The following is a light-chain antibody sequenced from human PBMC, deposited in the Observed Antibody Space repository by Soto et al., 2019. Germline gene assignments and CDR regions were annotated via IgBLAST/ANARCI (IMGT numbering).Light chain of an antibody. J-gene: IGLJ2*01. CDR1: SSDVGGYNDY. CDR3: SSYTSSSTVV. V-gene: IGLV2-8*01. Sequence: QSALTQPPSASGSPGQSVTISCTGTSSDVGGYNDYVSWYQQHPGKAPKLMIYEVSKRPSGVPDRFSGSKSGNTASLTVSGLQADDEAYYYCSSYTSSSTVVFGGGTKLTVL. CDR2: EVS.